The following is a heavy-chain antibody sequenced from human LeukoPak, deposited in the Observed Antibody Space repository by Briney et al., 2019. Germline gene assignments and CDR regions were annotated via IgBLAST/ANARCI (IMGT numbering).Heavy chain of an antibody. J-gene: IGHJ4*02. D-gene: IGHD4-17*01. CDR1: GGSISSGDYY. Sequence: SQTLSLTCTVSGGSISSGDYYWSWIRQPPGKGLEWIGYIYYSGSTYHNPSLKSRVTISLDTSKNQFSLKLSSVTAADTAVYYCARETTVTTSGFDYWGQGTLVTVSS. CDR2: IYYSGST. CDR3: ARETTVTTSGFDY. V-gene: IGHV4-30-4*01.